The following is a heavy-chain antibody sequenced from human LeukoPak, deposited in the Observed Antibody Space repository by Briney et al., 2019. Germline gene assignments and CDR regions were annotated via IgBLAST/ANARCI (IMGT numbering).Heavy chain of an antibody. CDR3: ARLIAAAGRGYYYYYGMDV. D-gene: IGHD6-13*01. J-gene: IGHJ6*02. Sequence: GSSVKVSCKASGGTFSSYAISWVRQAPGQGLEWMGGIIPIFGTANYAQKFHGRVTITADESTSTAYMELSSLRSEDTAVYYCARLIAAAGRGYYYYYGMDVWGQGTTVTVSS. V-gene: IGHV1-69*01. CDR2: IIPIFGTA. CDR1: GGTFSSYA.